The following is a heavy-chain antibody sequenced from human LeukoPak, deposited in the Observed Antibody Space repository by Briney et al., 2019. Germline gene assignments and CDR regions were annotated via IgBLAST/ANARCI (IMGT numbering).Heavy chain of an antibody. CDR3: ARSVGSGNYYSHWFDP. J-gene: IGHJ5*02. Sequence: ASVKVSCKASGYTFTGYYMHWVRQAPGQGLEWMGWINPNSGGTNSAQKFQGRVTMTRDTPISTADMELSRLRSDDTAVYYCARSVGSGNYYSHWFDPWGQGTLVTVSS. CDR1: GYTFTGYY. D-gene: IGHD3-10*01. CDR2: INPNSGGT. V-gene: IGHV1-2*02.